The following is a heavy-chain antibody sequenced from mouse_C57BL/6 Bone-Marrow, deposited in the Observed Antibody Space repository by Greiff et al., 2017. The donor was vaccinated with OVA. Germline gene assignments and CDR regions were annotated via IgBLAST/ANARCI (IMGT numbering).Heavy chain of an antibody. Sequence: QVQLQQSGAELARPGASVKLSCKASGYTFTSYGISWVKQRTGQGLEWIGEIYPRSGNTYYNEKFKGKATLTADKSSSTAYMELHSLTSEDSAVYFCARVGIDYDFAWFAYWGQGTLVTVSA. J-gene: IGHJ3*01. D-gene: IGHD2-4*01. CDR1: GYTFTSYG. CDR2: IYPRSGNT. V-gene: IGHV1-81*01. CDR3: ARVGIDYDFAWFAY.